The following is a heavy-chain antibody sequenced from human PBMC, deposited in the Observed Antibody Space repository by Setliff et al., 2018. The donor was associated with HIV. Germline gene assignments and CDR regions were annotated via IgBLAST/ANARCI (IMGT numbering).Heavy chain of an antibody. Sequence: GGSLRLSCAASGFTFSNYWMSWVRQAPGRGLEWVANIKQGGSEKHYVDSVKGRFTISRDDTKNSLYLQMNSLRVEDTAVYYCARGRVPFDYWGQGTLVTVSS. J-gene: IGHJ4*02. D-gene: IGHD2-2*01. V-gene: IGHV3-7*01. CDR2: IKQGGSEK. CDR3: ARGRVPFDY. CDR1: GFTFSNYW.